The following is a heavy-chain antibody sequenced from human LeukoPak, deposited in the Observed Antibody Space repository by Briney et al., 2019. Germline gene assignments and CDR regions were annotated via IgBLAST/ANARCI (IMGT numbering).Heavy chain of an antibody. CDR1: GGSISGYY. CDR3: ARGDSTNQDGDYYGLDV. CDR2: IYSSGST. V-gene: IGHV4-4*07. J-gene: IGHJ6*02. D-gene: IGHD5/OR15-5a*01. Sequence: SETLSLTCTVSGGSISGYYWSWIRQSAGKGLEWIGRIYSSGSTSYNPSLKSRATMSVDTSKNHFSLNLSSVTAADTAVYYCARGDSTNQDGDYYGLDVWGQGITVTVSS.